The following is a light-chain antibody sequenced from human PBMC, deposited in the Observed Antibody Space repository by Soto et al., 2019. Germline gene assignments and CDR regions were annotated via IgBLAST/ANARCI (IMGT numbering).Light chain of an antibody. CDR2: DAS. Sequence: EIVMTQSPATLSVSPGERATLSCRASQSVNSRLAWYQQKPGQTPRLLIYDASNRATGIPARFSGSGSGTDFTLTISSLEPEDFAVYYCQQRSNWPALTFGGGTKVDIK. J-gene: IGKJ4*01. CDR3: QQRSNWPALT. V-gene: IGKV3-11*01. CDR1: QSVNSR.